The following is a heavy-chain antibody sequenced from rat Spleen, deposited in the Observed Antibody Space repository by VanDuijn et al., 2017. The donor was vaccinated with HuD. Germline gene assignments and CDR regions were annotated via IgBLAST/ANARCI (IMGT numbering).Heavy chain of an antibody. J-gene: IGHJ3*01. Sequence: EVQLVESGGGLVQPGRSLRLSCAASGFTFSDYNMAWVRQAPKKGLEWVATITYDGSSTYYRDSVKGRFTISRDNAKSTLYLQMNSLRSEDKATYYCARFYYYDGYEGFAYWGQGTLVTVSS. V-gene: IGHV5-7*01. CDR1: GFTFSDYN. D-gene: IGHD1-12*03. CDR2: ITYDGSST. CDR3: ARFYYYDGYEGFAY.